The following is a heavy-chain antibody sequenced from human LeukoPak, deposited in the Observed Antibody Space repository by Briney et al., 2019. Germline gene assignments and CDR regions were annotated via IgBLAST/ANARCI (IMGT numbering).Heavy chain of an antibody. Sequence: PSETLSLTCTVSGYSISSGYYWGWIRQPPGKGLEWIGSIYHSGSTYYNPSLKSRVTISVDTSKNQFSLKLSSVTAADTAVYYCAREQQQLVSVDIWGQGTMVTVSS. CDR2: IYHSGST. CDR3: AREQQQLVSVDI. CDR1: GYSISSGYY. J-gene: IGHJ3*02. D-gene: IGHD6-13*01. V-gene: IGHV4-38-2*02.